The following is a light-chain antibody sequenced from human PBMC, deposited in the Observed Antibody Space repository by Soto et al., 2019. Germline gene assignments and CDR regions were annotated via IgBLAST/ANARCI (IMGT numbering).Light chain of an antibody. J-gene: IGKJ4*01. CDR3: EYYGSSIT. V-gene: IGKV3-20*01. Sequence: EIVLTQSPGTLSLSPGERATLSCRTSETISSTYLAWYQHKPGQAPRLLIHGTSNRATGIPDRFSGSGSGTDFTLTLSRLEPEDFAVFYCEYYGSSITFGGGTKVDIK. CDR1: ETISSTY. CDR2: GTS.